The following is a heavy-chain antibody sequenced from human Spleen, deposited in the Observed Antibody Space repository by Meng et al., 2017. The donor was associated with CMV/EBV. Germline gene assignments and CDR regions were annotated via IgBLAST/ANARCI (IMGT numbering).Heavy chain of an antibody. CDR3: ASIFGVVSGEFDY. V-gene: IGHV4-4*02. D-gene: IGHD3-3*01. CDR2: IYHSGST. CDR1: GGSISSSTW. J-gene: IGHJ4*02. Sequence: VSGGSISSSTWWSWVRQPPGKGLEWIGEIYHSGSTNYNPSLKSRVTISVDKSKNQFSLKLSSVTAADTAVYYCASIFGVVSGEFDYWGQGTLVTVSS.